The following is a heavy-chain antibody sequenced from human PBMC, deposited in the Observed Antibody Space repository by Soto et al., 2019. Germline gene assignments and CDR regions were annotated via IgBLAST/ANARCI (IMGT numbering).Heavy chain of an antibody. V-gene: IGHV1-58*01. CDR2: IVVGSGNT. CDR1: GFTFASCA. CDR3: AAFEVVPPRYDFDY. D-gene: IGHD2-15*01. J-gene: IGHJ4*02. Sequence: SVEVSCKASGFTFASCAVHWVRQARGQRLEWIGWIVVGSGNTNYAQKFQERVTITRDMSTSTAYMELSSLRSEDTAVYYCAAFEVVPPRYDFDYWGQGTLVTVSS.